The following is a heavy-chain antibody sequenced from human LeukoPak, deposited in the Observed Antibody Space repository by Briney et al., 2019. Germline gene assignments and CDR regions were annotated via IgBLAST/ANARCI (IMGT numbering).Heavy chain of an antibody. V-gene: IGHV3-13*01. Sequence: GGSLRLSCAASGFTFSSYDMHWVRHATGKGLEWVSAIGTAGDTYYPGSVKGRFTISRENAKNSLYLQMNSLRAGDTAVYYCARFKRYSSSWYPRDYYGMDVWGQGTTVTVSS. CDR1: GFTFSSYD. J-gene: IGHJ6*02. CDR2: IGTAGDT. D-gene: IGHD6-13*01. CDR3: ARFKRYSSSWYPRDYYGMDV.